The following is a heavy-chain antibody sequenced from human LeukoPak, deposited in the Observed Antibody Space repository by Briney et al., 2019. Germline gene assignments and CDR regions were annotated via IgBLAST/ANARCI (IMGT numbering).Heavy chain of an antibody. V-gene: IGHV3-7*01. Sequence: GGSLRLSCSDSGFTCSRYSMSWVRQAPGKGLEWVANIKQDGSEKYYVDSVKGRFTISRDNAKNSLYLQMSSLRAEDTAVYYCARDGVNRDDFWSGYSYYYYMDVWGKGTTVTVSS. J-gene: IGHJ6*03. CDR1: GFTCSRYS. CDR3: ARDGVNRDDFWSGYSYYYYMDV. D-gene: IGHD3-3*01. CDR2: IKQDGSEK.